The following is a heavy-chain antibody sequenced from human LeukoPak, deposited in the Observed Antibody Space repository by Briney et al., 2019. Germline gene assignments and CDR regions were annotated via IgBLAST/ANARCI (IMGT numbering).Heavy chain of an antibody. CDR1: GVSLCSYY. V-gene: IGHV4-59*01. Sequence: PSGTLSLTRTVSGVSLCSYYWSWVGQPPRKGLGWIGYIYYSGITNYNPSLNSRVIISVETSNTQYSLKLSSVTAAAAAVYYCASAGGGGQLKDFSAIDIWGKGTMVTVSS. J-gene: IGHJ3*02. D-gene: IGHD3-10*01. CDR3: ASAGGGGQLKDFSAIDI. CDR2: IYYSGIT.